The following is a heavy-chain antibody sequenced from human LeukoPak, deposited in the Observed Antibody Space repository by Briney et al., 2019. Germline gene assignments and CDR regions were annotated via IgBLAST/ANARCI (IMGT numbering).Heavy chain of an antibody. Sequence: GGSLRLSCAASGFTFSDHYMDWVRQAPGKGLEWVGRTRNKANSYTTEYAASVKGRFTISRDNSKNTLYLQMNSLRAEDTAVYYCAKEDGITIFGVVISATYYYYYYGMDVWGQGTTVTVSS. CDR2: TRNKANSYTT. V-gene: IGHV3-72*01. D-gene: IGHD3-3*01. CDR3: AKEDGITIFGVVISATYYYYYYGMDV. CDR1: GFTFSDHY. J-gene: IGHJ6*02.